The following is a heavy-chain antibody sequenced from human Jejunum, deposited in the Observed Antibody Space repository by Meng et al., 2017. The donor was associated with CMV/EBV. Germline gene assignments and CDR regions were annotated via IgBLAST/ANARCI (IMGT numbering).Heavy chain of an antibody. Sequence: CAASGFSFNESGMNWVRQAPGKGLEWVALIYYDESKKYYADSVKGRFTIARDNSKNTLYLQLNSVRADDTAVYYCVKMAFGELAHFDYWGQGTLVTVSS. CDR2: IYYDESKK. D-gene: IGHD3-10*01. J-gene: IGHJ4*02. CDR1: GFSFNESG. V-gene: IGHV3-33*06. CDR3: VKMAFGELAHFDY.